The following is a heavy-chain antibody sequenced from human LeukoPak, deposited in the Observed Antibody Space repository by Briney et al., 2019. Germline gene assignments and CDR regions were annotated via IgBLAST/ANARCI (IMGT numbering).Heavy chain of an antibody. CDR3: AREYCSSTSCSRHYYYYGMDV. D-gene: IGHD2-2*01. J-gene: IGHJ6*04. CDR1: GYTFTSYY. Sequence: ASVKVSCKASGYTFTSYYMHWVRQAPGQGLEWMGIINPSGGCTSYAQKFQGRVTMTRDTSTSTVYVELSSLRSEDTAVYYCAREYCSSTSCSRHYYYYGMDVWGKGTTVTVSS. V-gene: IGHV1-46*01. CDR2: INPSGGCT.